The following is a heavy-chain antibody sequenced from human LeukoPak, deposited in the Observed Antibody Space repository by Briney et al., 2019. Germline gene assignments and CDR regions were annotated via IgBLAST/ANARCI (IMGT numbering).Heavy chain of an antibody. CDR3: ARVAKGYWYFDL. Sequence: SETLSLTCTVSGGSISSYYWSWIRQPPGKGLEWIGYIYYSGSTNYNPSLKSRVIISVDTSKNQLSLKLSSVTAADTAVYYCARVAKGYWYFDLWGRGTLVTVSS. CDR1: GGSISSYY. J-gene: IGHJ2*01. CDR2: IYYSGST. V-gene: IGHV4-59*12.